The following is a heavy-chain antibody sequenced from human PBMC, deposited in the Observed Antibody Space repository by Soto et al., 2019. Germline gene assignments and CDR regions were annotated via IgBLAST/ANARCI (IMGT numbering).Heavy chain of an antibody. V-gene: IGHV3-48*01. J-gene: IGHJ3*01. D-gene: IGHD4-17*01. Sequence: GGSLRLSCAASGFTFSSYSMNWVRQAPGKGLEWVSYISTSSGTIYYADSVKGRFTISRDNAKNSLYLQLNSLRSEDTAVYYCARETTVVSLPLWGQGTMVTVSS. CDR1: GFTFSSYS. CDR2: ISTSSGTI. CDR3: ARETTVVSLPL.